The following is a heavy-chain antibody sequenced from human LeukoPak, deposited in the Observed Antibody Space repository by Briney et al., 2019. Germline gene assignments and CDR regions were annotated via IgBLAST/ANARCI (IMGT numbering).Heavy chain of an antibody. CDR3: ARYSGNPASFEY. CDR2: IKQDGSEI. V-gene: IGHV3-7*01. J-gene: IGHJ4*02. Sequence: GGSLRLSCAASGFTFSSYWMSWVRQAPGKGLEWVANIKQDGSEIYYVDSVKGRFTISRDNAKNSLYLQMNSLRAEDTGVYYCARYSGNPASFEYWGQGTLVTVSS. CDR1: GFTFSSYW. D-gene: IGHD1-26*01.